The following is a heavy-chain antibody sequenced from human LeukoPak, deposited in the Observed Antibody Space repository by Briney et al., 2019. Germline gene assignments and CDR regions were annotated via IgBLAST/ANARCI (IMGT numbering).Heavy chain of an antibody. CDR3: AATITVTTTYFYMDV. D-gene: IGHD6-19*01. J-gene: IGHJ6*03. V-gene: IGHV1-8*03. CDR2: MNPNSGNT. CDR1: GYTFTSYD. Sequence: ASVKVSCKASGYTFTSYDINWVRQATGQGLEWMGWMNPNSGNTGYAQKFQGRVTITRNTSISTAYMELSSLRSEDTAVYYCAATITVTTTYFYMDVWGKGTTVTVSS.